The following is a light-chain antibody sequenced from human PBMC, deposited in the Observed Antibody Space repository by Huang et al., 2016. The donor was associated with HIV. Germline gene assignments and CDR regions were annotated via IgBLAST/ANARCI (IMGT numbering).Light chain of an antibody. Sequence: DIQMTQSPSSLSASVGDRVTITCQASQDISTYLNWYQQKPGKAPKLLIYDASKLETGVPSRVSGSGSGTDFTVTINSLQSEDVATYYCQQYDNLPITFGQGTRLEIK. V-gene: IGKV1-33*01. CDR1: QDISTY. J-gene: IGKJ5*01. CDR2: DAS. CDR3: QQYDNLPIT.